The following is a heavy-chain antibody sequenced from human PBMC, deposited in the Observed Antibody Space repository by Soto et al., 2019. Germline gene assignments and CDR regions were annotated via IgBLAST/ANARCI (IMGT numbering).Heavy chain of an antibody. Sequence: PGGSVRLSCAASGFTFSSYGMHWVRQAPGKGLEWVAVIWYDGSNKYYADSVKGRFTLSRDNSKNTLYLQMNSLGAEDTAVYYCAGSSWYFNSLDYWGQGTLVTVSS. CDR3: AGSSWYFNSLDY. V-gene: IGHV3-33*01. CDR1: GFTFSSYG. D-gene: IGHD6-13*01. J-gene: IGHJ4*02. CDR2: IWYDGSNK.